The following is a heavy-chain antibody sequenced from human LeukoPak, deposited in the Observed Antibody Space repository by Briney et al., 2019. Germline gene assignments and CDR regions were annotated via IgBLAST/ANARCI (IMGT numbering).Heavy chain of an antibody. Sequence: SVTVSCKASGGTFSSYTISWVRQAPGQGLEWMGGIIPVFGSANYAQKFQGRVTITADESTSTAYMELSSLRFEDTAVYYCASDSRIEIGAYYFDYWGQGTLVTVSS. CDR1: GGTFSSYT. V-gene: IGHV1-69*13. D-gene: IGHD2/OR15-2a*01. CDR3: ASDSRIEIGAYYFDY. CDR2: IIPVFGSA. J-gene: IGHJ4*02.